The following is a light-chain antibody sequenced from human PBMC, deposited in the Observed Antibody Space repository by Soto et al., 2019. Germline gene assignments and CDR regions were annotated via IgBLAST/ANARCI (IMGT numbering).Light chain of an antibody. CDR1: RYIRHD. V-gene: IGKV1-6*01. CDR2: TAS. CDR3: LQDYTYPWT. J-gene: IGKJ1*01. Sequence: AIQMTQSPSSLSASVGDRVTITCRASRYIRHDLGWYQQKPGKAPKLLIYTASTLESGVPSRFSGSGSGTDFSLTITSLQPEDFATYYCLQDYTYPWTFGQGTKVEIK.